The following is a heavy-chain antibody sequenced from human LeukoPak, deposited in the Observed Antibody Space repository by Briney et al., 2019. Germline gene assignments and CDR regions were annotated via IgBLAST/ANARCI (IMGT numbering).Heavy chain of an antibody. CDR1: GGTFSSYA. D-gene: IGHD5-24*01. J-gene: IGHJ4*02. V-gene: IGHV1-69*13. Sequence: ASVKVSCKASGGTFSSYAISWVRQAPGQGLEWMGGIIPIFGTANYAQKFQGRVTITADESTSTAYMELSSLRSEDTAVYYCANGEDGYNLGYFDHWGQGTLVTVSS. CDR2: IIPIFGTA. CDR3: ANGEDGYNLGYFDH.